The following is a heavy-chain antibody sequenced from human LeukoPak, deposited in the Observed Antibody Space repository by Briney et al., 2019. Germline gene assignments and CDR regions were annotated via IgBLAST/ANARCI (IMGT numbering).Heavy chain of an antibody. D-gene: IGHD3-10*01. CDR2: IKQDGSEK. Sequence: PGGSLRLSCAASGFTFSSYWMSWVRQAPGKGLEWVANIKQDGSEKYYVDSVKGRFTISRDNAKNSLYLQMNSLRAEDTAVYYCARVVGGSGSYYKDYYGMDVWGQGTTVTVSS. CDR3: ARVVGGSGSYYKDYYGMDV. CDR1: GFTFSSYW. V-gene: IGHV3-7*03. J-gene: IGHJ6*02.